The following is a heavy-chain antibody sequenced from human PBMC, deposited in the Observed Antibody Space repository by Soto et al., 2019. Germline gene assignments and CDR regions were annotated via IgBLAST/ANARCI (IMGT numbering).Heavy chain of an antibody. J-gene: IGHJ4*02. Sequence: SGPSLVKPPQALTLTCTFSGFSLSSTRMAVGWIRQPPGKALEWLALIYWDDDKRYSPFLKSRLTITEDTSKNQVVLTMSNMDPVDTARYYCAHIVVAGLGYYFDYWGQGTLVTVSS. V-gene: IGHV2-5*02. CDR1: GFSLSSTRMA. D-gene: IGHD6-19*01. CDR3: AHIVVAGLGYYFDY. CDR2: IYWDDDK.